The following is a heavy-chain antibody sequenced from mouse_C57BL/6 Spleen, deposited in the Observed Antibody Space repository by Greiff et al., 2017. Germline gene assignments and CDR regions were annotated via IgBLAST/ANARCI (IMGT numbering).Heavy chain of an antibody. V-gene: IGHV1-69*01. CDR3: ARSNYYGSSYVGSY. CDR2: IDPSDSYT. D-gene: IGHD1-1*01. Sequence: QVQLQQPGAELVMPGASVKLSCKASGYTFTSSWMHWVKQRPGQGLEWIGEIDPSDSYTNYNQKFKGKSTLTVDKSSSTAYMQLSSLTSEDSAVYYCARSNYYGSSYVGSYWGQGTLVTVSA. J-gene: IGHJ3*01. CDR1: GYTFTSSW.